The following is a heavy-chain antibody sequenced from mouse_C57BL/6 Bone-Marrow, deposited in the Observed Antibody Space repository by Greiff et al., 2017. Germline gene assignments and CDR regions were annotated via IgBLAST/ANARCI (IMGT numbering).Heavy chain of an antibody. CDR2: IYPGDGDT. CDR1: GYAFSSYW. J-gene: IGHJ1*03. V-gene: IGHV1-80*01. Sequence: VQLQESGAELVKPGASVKISCKASGYAFSSYWMNWVKQRPGKGLEWIGQIYPGDGDTNYNGKFKGKATLTADKSSSTAYMQLSSLTSEDSAVYFCARGGFCYYGSSWYFDVWGTGTTVTVSS. D-gene: IGHD1-1*01. CDR3: ARGGFCYYGSSWYFDV.